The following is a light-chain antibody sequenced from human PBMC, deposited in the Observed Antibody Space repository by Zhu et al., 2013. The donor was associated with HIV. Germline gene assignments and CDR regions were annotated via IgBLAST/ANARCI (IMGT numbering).Light chain of an antibody. J-gene: IGKJ4*01. V-gene: IGKV3-15*01. CDR3: QQYNNWPPELT. CDR1: QAIGST. CDR2: GAS. Sequence: LTQSPSSLSASVGDRVNITCRASQAIGSTTAWYQQKPGQPPMLLIFGASTRATGIPARFSGSGSGTEFTLTISSLQSEDFAVYFCQQYNNWPPELTFGGDERGDQ.